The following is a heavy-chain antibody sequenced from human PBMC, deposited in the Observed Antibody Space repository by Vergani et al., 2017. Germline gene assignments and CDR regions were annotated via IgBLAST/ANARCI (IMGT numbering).Heavy chain of an antibody. D-gene: IGHD1-26*01. Sequence: EVQLLESGGGLVQPGGSLRLSCAAXGFPFSSYAMSWVRQAPGKGLEWVSAISGSGGSTDYADAVKGRFTISRDXSKNSLYLKRNSLRAEDTAVYYCAKDHPFVGAFDYWGQGTLVTVSS. CDR2: ISGSGGST. V-gene: IGHV3-23*01. CDR1: GFPFSSYA. J-gene: IGHJ4*02. CDR3: AKDHPFVGAFDY.